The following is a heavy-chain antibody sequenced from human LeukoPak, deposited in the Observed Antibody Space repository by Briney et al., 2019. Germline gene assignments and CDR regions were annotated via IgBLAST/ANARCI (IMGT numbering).Heavy chain of an antibody. CDR1: GFTVSSNY. CDR2: IYSGGST. Sequence: GGSLRLSCAASGFTVSSNYMSWVRQAPGKGLEWVSVIYSGGSTYYADSVKGRFTISRDNSKNTLYLQMNSLRAEDTAVYYCARESAILGVALNWFDTCGEGTLVTVSS. V-gene: IGHV3-53*01. D-gene: IGHD3-3*01. CDR3: ARESAILGVALNWFDT. J-gene: IGHJ5*02.